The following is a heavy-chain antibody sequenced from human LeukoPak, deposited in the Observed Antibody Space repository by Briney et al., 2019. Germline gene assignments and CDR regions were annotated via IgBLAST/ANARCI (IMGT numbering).Heavy chain of an antibody. Sequence: GGSLRLSCAASGFTFSSYAMTGVRQAPGKGLEWASAISGSGGSTYYADSVKGRFTISRDNSKNTLYLQMNSLRAEDTAVYYCAKVRYSSSSFFDYWGQGTLVTVSS. J-gene: IGHJ4*02. CDR2: ISGSGGST. V-gene: IGHV3-23*01. CDR1: GFTFSSYA. CDR3: AKVRYSSSSFFDY. D-gene: IGHD6-6*01.